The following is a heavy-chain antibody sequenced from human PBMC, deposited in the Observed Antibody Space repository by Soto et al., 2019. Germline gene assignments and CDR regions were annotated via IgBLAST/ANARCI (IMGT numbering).Heavy chain of an antibody. CDR2: INPSGGST. Sequence: GASVKVSCKASGYTFTSYYMHWVRQAPGQGLEWMGIINPSGGSTSYAQKFQGRVTMTRGTSTSTVYMELSSLRSEDTAVYYCAREGNYYDSSGYYRPLYYWGQGTLVTVSS. CDR1: GYTFTSYY. V-gene: IGHV1-46*01. CDR3: AREGNYYDSSGYYRPLYY. D-gene: IGHD3-22*01. J-gene: IGHJ4*02.